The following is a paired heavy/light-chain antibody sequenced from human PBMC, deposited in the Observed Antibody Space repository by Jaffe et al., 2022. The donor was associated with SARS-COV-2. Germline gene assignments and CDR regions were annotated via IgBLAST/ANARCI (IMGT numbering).Heavy chain of an antibody. CDR3: ARPVGREDAFDV. CDR2: ISYSGGT. J-gene: IGHJ3*01. Sequence: QLRLQGSGPGLVKPSETLSLTCTVSGGSFTSSDYYWGWVRQPPGKGLEWIGSISYSGGTYYHPSHKSRVTMSVDTSKNQFSLHLSSVTAADTAVYFCARPVGREDAFDVWDQGTLVTVSS. V-gene: IGHV4-39*01. CDR1: GGSFTSSDYY. D-gene: IGHD1-26*01.
Light chain of an antibody. CDR1: QHVGSNY. J-gene: IGKJ4*01. Sequence: EIVLTQSPGTLSLSPGERATLSCRASQHVGSNYLAWYQQRPGQAPRLLIYGASSRATGIPDNFSGSGSGTDFTLTISRLEPEDFAVYYCQQYASSPLTFGGGTKVEIK. CDR3: QQYASSPLT. V-gene: IGKV3-20*01. CDR2: GAS.